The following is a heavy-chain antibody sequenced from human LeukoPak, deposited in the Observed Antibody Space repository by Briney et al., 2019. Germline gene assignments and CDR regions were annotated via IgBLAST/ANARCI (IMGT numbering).Heavy chain of an antibody. D-gene: IGHD3-22*01. V-gene: IGHV1-69*13. Sequence: SVKVSCKASGGTFSSYAISWVRQAPGQGLEWMGGIIPILGTANYAQKFQGRVTITADESTSTAYMELSSLRSEDTAVYYCARGHPTYYYDSSGYNYPGYFDYWGQGTLVTVSS. J-gene: IGHJ4*02. CDR3: ARGHPTYYYDSSGYNYPGYFDY. CDR2: IIPILGTA. CDR1: GGTFSSYA.